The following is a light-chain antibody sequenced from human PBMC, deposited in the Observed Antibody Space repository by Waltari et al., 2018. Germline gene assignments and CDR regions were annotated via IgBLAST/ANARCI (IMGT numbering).Light chain of an antibody. J-gene: IGKJ5*01. Sequence: EIVMTPSPATVSVSPGERATLSCRASQSITTNLAWYQQKPGQGPRLLIYGASTRATGIPVRFSGSGSGTEFTLTISRLQSEDFGLYYCQQYNNWPLTVTFGQGTRLDI. CDR1: QSITTN. V-gene: IGKV3D-15*01. CDR3: QQYNNWPLTVT. CDR2: GAS.